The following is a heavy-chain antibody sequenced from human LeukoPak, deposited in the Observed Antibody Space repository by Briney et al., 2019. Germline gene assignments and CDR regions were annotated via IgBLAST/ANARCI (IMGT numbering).Heavy chain of an antibody. J-gene: IGHJ6*02. Sequence: PGGSLRLSCAASGFTFSSYAMSWVRQAPGKGLEWVSAISGSGSNTYYADSVKGRFTISRDNAKNSLYLQMNSLRAEDTAVYYCASIVVVPGSGMDVWGQGTTVTVSS. CDR3: ASIVVVPGSGMDV. CDR1: GFTFSSYA. V-gene: IGHV3-23*01. CDR2: ISGSGSNT. D-gene: IGHD2-2*01.